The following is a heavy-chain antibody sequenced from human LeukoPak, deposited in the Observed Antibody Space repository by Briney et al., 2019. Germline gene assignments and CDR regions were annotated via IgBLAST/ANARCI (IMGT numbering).Heavy chain of an antibody. Sequence: GASVKVSCKASGYTFTSYGISWVRQAPGQGLEWMGWISAYNGNTNYAQKLQGRVTMTTDTSTSTAYMELRSLRSDDTAVYYCARDGTHPVLLWFGELLPNYYYYYMDVWGKGTTVTVSS. CDR2: ISAYNGNT. CDR3: ARDGTHPVLLWFGELLPNYYYYYMDV. V-gene: IGHV1-18*01. J-gene: IGHJ6*03. CDR1: GYTFTSYG. D-gene: IGHD3-10*01.